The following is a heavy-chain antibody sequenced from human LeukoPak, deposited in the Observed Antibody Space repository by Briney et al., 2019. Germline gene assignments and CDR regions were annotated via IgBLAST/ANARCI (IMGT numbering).Heavy chain of an antibody. CDR2: IYYSGST. D-gene: IGHD4/OR15-4a*01. Sequence: SETLSLTCTVSGGSITSSTYYWGWLRQPPGKGPEWIGSIYYSGSTYYNPSLKSRVTISVDTSKNQFSLKLSSVTAADTAVYYCARTMVYGMDVWGQGTTVTVSS. CDR1: GGSITSSTYY. J-gene: IGHJ6*02. V-gene: IGHV4-39*07. CDR3: ARTMVYGMDV.